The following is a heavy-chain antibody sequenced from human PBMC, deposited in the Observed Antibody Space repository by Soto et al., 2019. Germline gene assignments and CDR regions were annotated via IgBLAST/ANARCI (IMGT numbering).Heavy chain of an antibody. CDR2: IYYSGST. V-gene: IGHV4-39*01. Sequence: SETLTLTCTVSGGSISSSSYYWGWIRQPPGKGLEWIGSIYYSGSTYYNPSLKSRVTIYVDTSKNQFSLKLSSVTAADTAEYYFARRSSSYGMDVWGQGTTVTVSS. CDR1: GGSISSSSYY. CDR3: ARRSSSYGMDV. D-gene: IGHD6-19*01. J-gene: IGHJ6*02.